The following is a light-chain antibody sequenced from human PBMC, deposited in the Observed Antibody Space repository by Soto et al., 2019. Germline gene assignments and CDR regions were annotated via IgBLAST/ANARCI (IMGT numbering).Light chain of an antibody. CDR2: EGS. V-gene: IGLV2-23*01. Sequence: QSALTQPASVSGSPGQSITISCTGTSSDVGRYNLVSWYQQHPGKAPKLMIYEGSKRPSGVSNRFSGSTCGNTASRTIAGLQAEDEADYYCCSYAGSSTLVFGGGTKLTVL. J-gene: IGLJ2*01. CDR1: SSDVGRYNL. CDR3: CSYAGSSTLV.